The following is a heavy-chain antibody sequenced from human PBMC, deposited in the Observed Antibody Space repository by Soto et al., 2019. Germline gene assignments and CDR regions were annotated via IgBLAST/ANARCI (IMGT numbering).Heavy chain of an antibody. CDR3: ARARAQYYDFWSGYPVYY. J-gene: IGHJ4*02. V-gene: IGHV3-23*01. CDR2: ISGSGGST. D-gene: IGHD3-3*01. CDR1: GFTFSSYA. Sequence: EVQLLESGGGLVQPGGSLRLSCAASGFTFSSYAMSWVRQAPGKGLEWVSAISGSGGSTYYADSVKGRFTISRDNSKNTPHLPMNRLRAEYTAVYYCARARAQYYDFWSGYPVYYWGQGTLVTVSS.